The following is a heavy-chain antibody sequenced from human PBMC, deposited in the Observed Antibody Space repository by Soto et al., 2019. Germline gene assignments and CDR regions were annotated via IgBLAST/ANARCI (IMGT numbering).Heavy chain of an antibody. J-gene: IGHJ4*02. Sequence: QVQLVQSGAEAKRPGSAVRVSCKASGGTFNKFAMNWVRQAPGQGPEWMGGIIPIFDSPNYAQKFQGRVTISVDEATNTAYMDLTGLRSEDTAVYYCARSVGSGGVIGGFDFWGQGTLVTVSS. D-gene: IGHD3-16*02. CDR2: IIPIFDSP. CDR3: ARSVGSGGVIGGFDF. V-gene: IGHV1-69*01. CDR1: GGTFNKFA.